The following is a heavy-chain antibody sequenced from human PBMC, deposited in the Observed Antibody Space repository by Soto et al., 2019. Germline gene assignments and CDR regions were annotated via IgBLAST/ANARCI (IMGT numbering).Heavy chain of an antibody. Sequence: QVHLVQSGAEVKKPGASVKVSCKGSGYAFTTYGITWVRQAPGQGLEWMGWISAHNGNTNYAQNLQGRVTVTRDTSTSTAYMELSSLRSDDTAVYSFARGRYGDYWGQGALVTVSS. V-gene: IGHV1-18*01. J-gene: IGHJ4*02. CDR2: ISAHNGNT. D-gene: IGHD1-1*01. CDR1: GYAFTTYG. CDR3: ARGRYGDY.